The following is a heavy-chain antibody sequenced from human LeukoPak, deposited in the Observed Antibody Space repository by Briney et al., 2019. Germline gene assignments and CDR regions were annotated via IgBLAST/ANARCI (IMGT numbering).Heavy chain of an antibody. CDR3: ARAIMVRGVITNYFDY. J-gene: IGHJ4*02. CDR1: GFTFSSYS. V-gene: IGHV3-21*01. Sequence: PGGSLRLSCAASGFTFSSYSMNWVRQAPGKGLEWVSSISSSSSYIYYADSVKGRFTISGDNAKNSLYLQMNSLRAEDTAVYYCARAIMVRGVITNYFDYWGQGTLVTVSS. CDR2: ISSSSSYI. D-gene: IGHD3-10*01.